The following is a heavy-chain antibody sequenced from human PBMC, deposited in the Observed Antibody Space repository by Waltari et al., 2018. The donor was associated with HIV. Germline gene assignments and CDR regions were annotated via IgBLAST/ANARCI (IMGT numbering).Heavy chain of an antibody. D-gene: IGHD4-17*01. CDR1: GFTFSNAW. CDR3: RTSSDYGDPPVDY. CDR2: IKSKSDGGTT. V-gene: IGHV3-15*01. J-gene: IGHJ4*02. Sequence: EVQLVESGGGLVKPGGSLRLSCAASGFTFSNAWMSWVRQAPGKGLEWVGRIKSKSDGGTTYAAPVKCRFIISRNDSKNMLYLQMKSLKTEDTAVYYCRTSSDYGDPPVDYWGQGTLVTVSS.